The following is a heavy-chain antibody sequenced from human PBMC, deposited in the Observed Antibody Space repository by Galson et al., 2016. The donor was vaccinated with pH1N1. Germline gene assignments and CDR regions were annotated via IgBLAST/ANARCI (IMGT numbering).Heavy chain of an antibody. Sequence: SLRLSCAASGFTFGTHAMTWVRQAPGKGLQWVAVISGRGGSREYADSVKGRFTISRDNSKNTLYLQMNSVRVGDTGIYYCAKTMGFGVHYPPDYWGQGTLVTVSS. V-gene: IGHV3-23*01. J-gene: IGHJ4*02. CDR2: ISGRGGSR. D-gene: IGHD3-10*01. CDR3: AKTMGFGVHYPPDY. CDR1: GFTFGTHA.